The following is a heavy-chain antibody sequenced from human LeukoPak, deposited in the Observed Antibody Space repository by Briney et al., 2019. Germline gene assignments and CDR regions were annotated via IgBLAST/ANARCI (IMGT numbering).Heavy chain of an antibody. V-gene: IGHV1-18*04. Sequence: GASVKVSCKTSGYTFTSYGINWARQAPGQGLEWMGWISAYNGNTNSAQKFQGRVTMTTDTSTSTAYMELRSLRSDDTAVYYCARDQERSNNWFDPWGQGTLVTVSS. J-gene: IGHJ5*02. CDR1: GYTFTSYG. CDR3: ARDQERSNNWFDP. D-gene: IGHD3-10*01. CDR2: ISAYNGNT.